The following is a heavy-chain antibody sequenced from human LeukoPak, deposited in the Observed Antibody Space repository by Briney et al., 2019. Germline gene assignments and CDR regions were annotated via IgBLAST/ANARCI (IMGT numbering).Heavy chain of an antibody. CDR3: ATEPTYYYDSSGYQEYFQH. CDR2: FDPEDGET. V-gene: IGHV1-24*01. CDR1: GYTLTELS. D-gene: IGHD3-22*01. J-gene: IGHJ1*01. Sequence: ASVKVSCKVSGYTLTELSMHWVRQVPGKGLEWMGGFDPEDGETIYAQKFQGRVTMTEDTSTDTAYMELSSLRSEDTAVYYCATEPTYYYDSSGYQEYFQHWGQGTLVTVSS.